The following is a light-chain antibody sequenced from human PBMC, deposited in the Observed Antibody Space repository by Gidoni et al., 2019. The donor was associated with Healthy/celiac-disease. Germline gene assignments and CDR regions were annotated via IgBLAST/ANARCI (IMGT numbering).Light chain of an antibody. Sequence: SYALTQPPSVSVSPGQTASITCSGDKLGDKYACWYQQKPGQSPVLVIYQDNKRPSGIPERFSGSNSGNTATLTISGTQAMDEADYYCQAWDSSTAVFGGGTKLTVL. CDR1: KLGDKY. J-gene: IGLJ2*01. V-gene: IGLV3-1*01. CDR2: QDN. CDR3: QAWDSSTAV.